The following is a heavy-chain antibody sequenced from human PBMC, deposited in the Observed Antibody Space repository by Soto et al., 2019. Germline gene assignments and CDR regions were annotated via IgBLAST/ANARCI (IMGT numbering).Heavy chain of an antibody. CDR2: IYYSGST. J-gene: IGHJ6*03. V-gene: IGHV4-59*08. D-gene: IGHD3-9*01. Sequence: SETLSLTCTVSGGSISSYYWSWIRQPPGKGLEWIGYIYYSGSTNYNPSLKSRVTISVDTSKNQFSLKLSSVTAADTAVYYCARGYYDILTGYPYYYYMDVWGKGTTVTVSS. CDR3: ARGYYDILTGYPYYYYMDV. CDR1: GGSISSYY.